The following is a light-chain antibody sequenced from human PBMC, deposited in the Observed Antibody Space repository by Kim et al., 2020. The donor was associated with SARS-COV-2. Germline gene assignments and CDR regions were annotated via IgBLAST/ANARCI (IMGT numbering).Light chain of an antibody. Sequence: DVVMTQSPLSLPVTLGQSASISCRSSQSLVRSDANTYLHWFHQRPGQSPRRLIYKVFNRDSGVPDRFSGSGSSTSFTLTISRVEAEDVGIYYCMQATHWTHTFGQGTKLEIK. V-gene: IGKV2-30*02. CDR1: QSLVRSDANTY. CDR2: KVF. CDR3: MQATHWTHT. J-gene: IGKJ2*01.